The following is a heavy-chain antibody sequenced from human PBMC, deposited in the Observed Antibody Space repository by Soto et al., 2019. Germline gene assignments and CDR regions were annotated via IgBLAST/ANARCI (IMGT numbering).Heavy chain of an antibody. Sequence: QVTLKESGPVLVKPTETLTLRCTVSGLSITDSEMGVSWIRQPPGQPLEWLAHIDSSGEKSYRTFLKSRLAISKDTSKSQIVLTMTNMDPADTATYYCARRHLAVAVSPWCDPWGQGSPVTVSS. CDR1: GLSITDSEMG. J-gene: IGHJ5*02. D-gene: IGHD6-19*01. V-gene: IGHV2-26*01. CDR3: ARRHLAVAVSPWCDP. CDR2: IDSSGEK.